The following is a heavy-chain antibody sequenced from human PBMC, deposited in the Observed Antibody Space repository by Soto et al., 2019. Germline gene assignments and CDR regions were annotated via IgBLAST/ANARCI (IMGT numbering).Heavy chain of an antibody. V-gene: IGHV3-21*01. Sequence: GGSLRLSRAASGFTFSAHNMNWVRQAPGKGLEWVSSISGTSSYIYYADSVKGRFTISRDNAKNSLYLQMSSLRAEDTAVYYCAIERRYYDFWGGPDYWGQGTLVTVSS. D-gene: IGHD3-3*01. CDR3: AIERRYYDFWGGPDY. CDR1: GFTFSAHN. CDR2: ISGTSSYI. J-gene: IGHJ4*02.